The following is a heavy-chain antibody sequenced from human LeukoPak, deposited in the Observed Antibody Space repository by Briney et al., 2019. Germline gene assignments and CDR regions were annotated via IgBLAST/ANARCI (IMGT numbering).Heavy chain of an antibody. V-gene: IGHV4-34*01. CDR2: INHSGST. Sequence: SETLSLTCAVYGGSFSGYYWSWIRQPPGKGLEWIGEINHSGSTNYNPSLKSRVTISVDTSKNQFSLKLSSVTAADTAVYYCTDGRVIDYWGQGTLVTVSS. CDR1: GGSFSGYY. D-gene: IGHD2-15*01. J-gene: IGHJ4*02. CDR3: TDGRVIDY.